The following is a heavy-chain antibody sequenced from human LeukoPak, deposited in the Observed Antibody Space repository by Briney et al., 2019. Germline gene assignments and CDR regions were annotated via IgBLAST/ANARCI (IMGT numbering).Heavy chain of an antibody. CDR3: AKGAGRGYCSGGSCDYFDY. J-gene: IGHJ4*02. CDR2: ISGSGGST. Sequence: GGSLRLSCAASGFTFSSYAMSWVRQAPGKGLEWVSAISGSGGSTYYADSVKGRFTISGDNSKNTLYLQMNSLRAEDTAVYYCAKGAGRGYCSGGSCDYFDYWGQGTLVTVSS. V-gene: IGHV3-23*01. D-gene: IGHD2-15*01. CDR1: GFTFSSYA.